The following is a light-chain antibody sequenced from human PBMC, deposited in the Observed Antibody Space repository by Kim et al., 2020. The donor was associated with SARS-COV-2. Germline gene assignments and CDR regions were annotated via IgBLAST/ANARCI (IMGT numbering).Light chain of an antibody. V-gene: IGLV3-21*04. CDR3: QVWDSSSDRVV. J-gene: IGLJ2*01. CDR2: YDS. CDR1: NIGSKS. Sequence: APGKTARLTCGGNNIGSKSVNWYQQKPGQAPVLVIYYDSDRPSGIPERFSGSNSGNTATLTISRVEAGDEADYYCQVWDSSSDRVVFGGGTQLTVL.